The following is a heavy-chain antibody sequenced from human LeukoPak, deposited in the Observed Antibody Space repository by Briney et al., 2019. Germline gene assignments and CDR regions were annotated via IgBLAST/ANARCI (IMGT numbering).Heavy chain of an antibody. CDR1: GFTFNSYW. Sequence: GGSLRLSCTASGFTFNSYWMTWVRQAPGKGLEWVAVISYDGSNKYYADSVKGRFTISRDNSKNTLYLQMNSLRAEDTAVYYCAREWIQLWFRYYYYYGMDVWGQGTTVTVSS. CDR3: AREWIQLWFRYYYYYGMDV. V-gene: IGHV3-30-3*01. D-gene: IGHD5-18*01. J-gene: IGHJ6*02. CDR2: ISYDGSNK.